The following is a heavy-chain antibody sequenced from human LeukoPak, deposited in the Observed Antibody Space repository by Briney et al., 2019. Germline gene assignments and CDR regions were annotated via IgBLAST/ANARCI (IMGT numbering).Heavy chain of an antibody. J-gene: IGHJ3*02. V-gene: IGHV1-2*02. CDR2: INPNSGGT. CDR1: GYTFTGYY. CDR3: ASFEYDSSGYYFSGGAFDI. Sequence: VALVKVSCKASGYTFTGYYMHWVRQAPGQGLEWMGWINPNSGGTNYAQKFQGRVTMTRDTSISTAYMELSRLRSDDTAVYYCASFEYDSSGYYFSGGAFDIWGQGTMVTVSS. D-gene: IGHD3-22*01.